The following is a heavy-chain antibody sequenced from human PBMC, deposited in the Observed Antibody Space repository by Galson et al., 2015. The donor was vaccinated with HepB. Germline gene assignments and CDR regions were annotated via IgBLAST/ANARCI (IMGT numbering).Heavy chain of an antibody. Sequence: SLRLSCAASGFTFSRLGMTWVRQAPGKGLECVAAIGVSSTTDYADSVKGRFTISRDNSKNMLFLQMNNLRVADTGFYYCARGTTDIDCWGQGTLVPVSS. CDR2: IGVSSTT. CDR3: ARGTTDIDC. D-gene: IGHD1-1*01. V-gene: IGHV3-23*01. J-gene: IGHJ4*02. CDR1: GFTFSRLG.